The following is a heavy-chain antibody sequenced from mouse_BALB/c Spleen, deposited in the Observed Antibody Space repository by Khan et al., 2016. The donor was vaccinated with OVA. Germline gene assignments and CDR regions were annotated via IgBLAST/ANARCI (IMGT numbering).Heavy chain of an antibody. CDR1: GYSITSGYY. D-gene: IGHD6-1*01. J-gene: IGHJ3*01. V-gene: IGHV3-6*02. CDR3: ARRYGSFFAY. CDR2: ISYDGSN. Sequence: EVQLQESGPGLVKPSQSLSLTCSVTGYSITSGYYWNWIRQFPGNKLEWMGYISYDGSNNYNPSLKNRISITRDTSKNQFFLKLNSVTTEDTATYYCARRYGSFFAYWGQWTLVTVSA.